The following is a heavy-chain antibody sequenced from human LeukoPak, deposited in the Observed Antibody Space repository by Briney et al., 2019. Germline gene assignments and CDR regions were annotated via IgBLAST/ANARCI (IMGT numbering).Heavy chain of an antibody. CDR1: GFTVSSKH. D-gene: IGHD4-11*01. V-gene: IGHV3-53*01. Sequence: GGSLRLSCAASGFTVSSKHMTWVRQAPGKGLEWVSVVYSGGTTYYADSVKGRFTISRDNSKNTLYLQMNSLRAEDTAVYYCAKDFGSNYAFDASDILGQGTMVTVSS. J-gene: IGHJ3*02. CDR2: VYSGGTT. CDR3: AKDFGSNYAFDASDI.